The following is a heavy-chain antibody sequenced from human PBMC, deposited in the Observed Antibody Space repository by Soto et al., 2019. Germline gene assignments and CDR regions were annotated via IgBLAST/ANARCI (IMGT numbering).Heavy chain of an antibody. CDR2: IYYSGST. CDR1: GGSISSYY. CDR3: AREGNFEHYFDY. V-gene: IGHV4-59*01. Sequence: SETLSLTCTVSGGSISSYYWSWIRQPPGKELEWIGYIYYSGSTNYNPSLKSRVTISVDTSKNQFSLKLSSVTAADTAVYYCAREGNFEHYFDYWGQGTLVTAPQ. J-gene: IGHJ4*02.